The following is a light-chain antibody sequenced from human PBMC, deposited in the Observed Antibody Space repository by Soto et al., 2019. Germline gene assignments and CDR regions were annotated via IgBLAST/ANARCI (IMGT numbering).Light chain of an antibody. CDR3: QQCDNLLSGT. Sequence: DIQMTQSPSSLSASVGDRVTITCQASQDITKSLNWYQQKPGKAPKLLIYDASNLETGVPSRFSGSGSGTDFTFTISSLQPEDIATYYCQQCDNLLSGTFGQGTKVEIK. V-gene: IGKV1-33*01. CDR1: QDITKS. CDR2: DAS. J-gene: IGKJ2*02.